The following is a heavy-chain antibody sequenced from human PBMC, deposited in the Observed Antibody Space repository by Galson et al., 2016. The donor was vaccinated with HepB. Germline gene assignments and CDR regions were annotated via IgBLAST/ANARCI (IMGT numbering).Heavy chain of an antibody. D-gene: IGHD2-15*01. J-gene: IGHJ3*02. CDR2: ISTYDGDT. Sequence: SVKVSCKASGYTFTSYGISWVRQAPGQGLEWMGWISTYDGDTNYAQNLQGRVTMTTDTSTTTAYMELRSLRSDDTAMYYCARDWYCSAGSCYDAFDIWGQGTMVTFSS. CDR3: ARDWYCSAGSCYDAFDI. CDR1: GYTFTSYG. V-gene: IGHV1-18*01.